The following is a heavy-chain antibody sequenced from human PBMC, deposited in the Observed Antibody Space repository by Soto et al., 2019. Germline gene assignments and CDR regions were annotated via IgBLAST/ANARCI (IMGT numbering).Heavy chain of an antibody. V-gene: IGHV3-23*01. J-gene: IGHJ4*02. D-gene: IGHD2-2*01. CDR1: GFTFSSYA. CDR2: ISGSGGST. CDR3: AKRRGDIVVVPAAIYAYFDY. Sequence: EVQLLESGGGLVQPGGSLRLSCAASGFTFSSYAMSWVRQAPGKGLEWVSAISGSGGSTYYADFVKGRFTISRDNSKNTLYLQMNSLRAEDTAVYYCAKRRGDIVVVPAAIYAYFDYWGQGTLVTVSS.